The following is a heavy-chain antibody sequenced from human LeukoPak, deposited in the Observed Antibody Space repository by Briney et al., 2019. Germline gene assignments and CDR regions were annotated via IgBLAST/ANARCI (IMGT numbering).Heavy chain of an antibody. CDR1: GYTFTSYD. D-gene: IGHD3-10*01. Sequence: ASVKVSCKASGYTFTSYDINWVRQAPGQRLEWMGWINAGNGNTKYSQKFQGRVTITRDTSASTAYMELSSLRSEDTAVYYCARGSITMVRGVIRPDYWGQGTLVTVSS. CDR3: ARGSITMVRGVIRPDY. J-gene: IGHJ4*02. V-gene: IGHV1-3*01. CDR2: INAGNGNT.